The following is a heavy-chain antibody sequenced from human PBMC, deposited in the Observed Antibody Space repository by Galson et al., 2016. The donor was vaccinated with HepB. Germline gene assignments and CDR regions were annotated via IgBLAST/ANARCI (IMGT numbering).Heavy chain of an antibody. Sequence: CAIPGDSVSSYSATWNWIRQSPSRGLEWLGRTYYRSKWYNDYALSVNSRIPINPDTSKNQFSLQLNSVTPDDTVVYYCARVRSGYRGYANPYYCGMDVWGQGTTVTVSS. CDR3: ARVRSGYRGYANPYYCGMDV. V-gene: IGHV6-1*01. D-gene: IGHD5-12*01. CDR2: TYYRSKWYN. CDR1: GDSVSSYSAT. J-gene: IGHJ6*02.